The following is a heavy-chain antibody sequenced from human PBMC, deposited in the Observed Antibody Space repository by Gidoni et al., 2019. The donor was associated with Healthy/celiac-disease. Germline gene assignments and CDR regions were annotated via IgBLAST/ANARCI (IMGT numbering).Heavy chain of an antibody. CDR3: ARNIWAGGGNP. CDR1: GFSFSASW. D-gene: IGHD3-16*01. J-gene: IGHJ5*02. V-gene: IGHV3-7*01. Sequence: EVQLVESGGGLVQPGGSLRLSCAATGFSFSASWMSWVSQAPGKGLEWVANIKQDGSENLYVDSLKGRFTISRDNAKNSLYLQMNSLRAEDTAVYYCARNIWAGGGNPWGQGTLVTVSS. CDR2: IKQDGSEN.